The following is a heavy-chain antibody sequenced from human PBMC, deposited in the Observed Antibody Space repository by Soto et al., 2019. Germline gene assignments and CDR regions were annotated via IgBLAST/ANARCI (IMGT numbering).Heavy chain of an antibody. CDR1: GGTFSSYA. CDR2: IIPIFGTR. V-gene: IGHV1-69*01. Sequence: QVQLVQSGAEVKKPGSSVKVSCKASGGTFSSYAISWVRQSPGQGLEWMGGIIPIFGTRNYAQKFQGRITITADESTRTAYMALSSLRSEDTATYYCASPYYYGSGSYSNVDYWGQGTLVTVSS. J-gene: IGHJ4*02. D-gene: IGHD3-10*01. CDR3: ASPYYYGSGSYSNVDY.